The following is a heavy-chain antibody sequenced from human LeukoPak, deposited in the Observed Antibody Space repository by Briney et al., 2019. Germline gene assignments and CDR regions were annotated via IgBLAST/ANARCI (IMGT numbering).Heavy chain of an antibody. CDR1: GFSFSSSS. CDR3: AKDTTYGGYVLGGTFHI. J-gene: IGHJ3*02. CDR2: ISGSGGKT. D-gene: IGHD2-15*01. V-gene: IGHV3-23*01. Sequence: GGSLRLSCAASGFSFSSSSMSWVRQDPGKGLEWVSTISGSGGKTYYADSVKGRFTISRDNSKNTLYLQMDSLRAEDTAVYYCAKDTTYGGYVLGGTFHIWGQGTMVTVSS.